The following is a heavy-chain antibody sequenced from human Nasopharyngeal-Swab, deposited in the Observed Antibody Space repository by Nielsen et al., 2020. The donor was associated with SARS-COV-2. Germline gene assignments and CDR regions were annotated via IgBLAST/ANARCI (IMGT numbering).Heavy chain of an antibody. D-gene: IGHD4-17*01. CDR2: IYHSGST. V-gene: IGHV4-34*01. CDR3: ARTQRGDGDSRGYYYYYMDV. Sequence: WIRQPPGKRLEWIGEIYHSGSTNYNPSLKSRVTISVDTSKNQFSLKLSSVTAADTAVYYCARTQRGDGDSRGYYYYYMDVWGKGTTVTVSS. J-gene: IGHJ6*03.